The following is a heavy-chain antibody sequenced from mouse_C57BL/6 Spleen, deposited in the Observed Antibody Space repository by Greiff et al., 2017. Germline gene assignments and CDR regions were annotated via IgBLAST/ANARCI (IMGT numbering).Heavy chain of an antibody. V-gene: IGHV5-4*01. Sequence: EVKLVESGGGLVKPGGSLKLSCAASGFTFSSYAMSWVRQTPEKRLEWVATISDGGSYTYYPDNVKGRFTISRDNAKNNLYLQMSHLKSEDTAMYYCARDAYGNSFAYWGQGTLVTVSA. J-gene: IGHJ3*01. CDR3: ARDAYGNSFAY. D-gene: IGHD2-1*01. CDR1: GFTFSSYA. CDR2: ISDGGSYT.